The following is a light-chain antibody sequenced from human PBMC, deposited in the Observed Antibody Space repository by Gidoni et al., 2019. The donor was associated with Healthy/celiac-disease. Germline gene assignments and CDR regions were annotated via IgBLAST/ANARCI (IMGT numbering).Light chain of an antibody. V-gene: IGKV3-20*01. J-gene: IGKJ2*01. Sequence: DIVLTQSPGTLSLSPGERATLSCRASQSVSSSYLAWYQQKPGQAPRLLIYGASSRATGIPDRFSGSGSGTDVTLTISRLEPEDFAVYYCQQYGSSPVKTFGQGTKLEIK. CDR2: GAS. CDR1: QSVSSSY. CDR3: QQYGSSPVKT.